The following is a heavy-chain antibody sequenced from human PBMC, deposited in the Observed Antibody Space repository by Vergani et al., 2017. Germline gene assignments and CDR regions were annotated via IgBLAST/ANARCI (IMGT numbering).Heavy chain of an antibody. CDR3: SGTSTGTGAGEWFGELWDAFDI. V-gene: IGHV3-66*02. D-gene: IGHD3-10*01. J-gene: IGHJ3*02. CDR2: IYSGDET. Sequence: ELQLVESGGGLVQPGGSLRLSCAASGSTVSGNYMTWVRQAPGKGLEWVSHIYSGDETYYADSVKGRVTISRDTSKNTLHLQINNLRVEDTAVYYCSGTSTGTGAGEWFGELWDAFDIWGQGTMVTVSS. CDR1: GSTVSGNY.